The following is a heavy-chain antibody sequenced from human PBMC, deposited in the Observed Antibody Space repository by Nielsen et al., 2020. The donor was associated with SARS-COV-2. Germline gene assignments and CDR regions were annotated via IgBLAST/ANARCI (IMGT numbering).Heavy chain of an antibody. J-gene: IGHJ4*02. Sequence: SETLSLTCTVSGGSISSGGYYWSWIRQHPGKGLEWIGYIYYSGSTYYNPSLKSRVTISVDTSKNQFSLKLSSVTAADTATYYCAHTRPQWLEYYFDYWGQGTLVTVSS. CDR2: IYYSGST. CDR1: GGSISSGGYY. V-gene: IGHV4-31*03. CDR3: AHTRPQWLEYYFDY. D-gene: IGHD6-19*01.